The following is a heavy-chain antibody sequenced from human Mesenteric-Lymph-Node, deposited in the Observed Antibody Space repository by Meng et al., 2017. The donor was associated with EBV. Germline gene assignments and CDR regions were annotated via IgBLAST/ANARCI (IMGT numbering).Heavy chain of an antibody. Sequence: GQLVGSGGGVVKPGRSLRLSRAASGFTFRTYGMHWVRQPPGKGLEWVAVISYDGGSKYYGDSVKGRFTISRDESKNTLYLQMNSLRAEDTAVYYCAKGQFAVTTDYWGQGTLVTVSS. CDR2: ISYDGGSK. D-gene: IGHD4-17*01. CDR3: AKGQFAVTTDY. J-gene: IGHJ4*02. CDR1: GFTFRTYG. V-gene: IGHV3-30*18.